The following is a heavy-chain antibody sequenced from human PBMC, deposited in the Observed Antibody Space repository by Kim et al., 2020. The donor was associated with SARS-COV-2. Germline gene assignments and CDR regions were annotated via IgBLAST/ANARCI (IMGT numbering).Heavy chain of an antibody. V-gene: IGHV4-4*07. Sequence: SETLSLTCTVSGGSINNYYWSWIRQPAGKGLEWIGRIYSSGSTNYNPSLNSRVTMSLHTSKNQFSLDLTSVTAADTAVYYCARVGCSSTSCYTRGMDVWG. J-gene: IGHJ6*01. D-gene: IGHD2-2*02. CDR1: GGSINNYY. CDR3: ARVGCSSTSCYTRGMDV. CDR2: IYSSGST.